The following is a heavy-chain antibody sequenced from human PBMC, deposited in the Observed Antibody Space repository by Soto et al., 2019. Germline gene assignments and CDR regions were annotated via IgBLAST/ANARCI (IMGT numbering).Heavy chain of an antibody. CDR1: GGSISSGDYY. J-gene: IGHJ4*02. CDR2: IYYSGST. Sequence: QVQLQESGPGLVKPSQTLSLTCTVSGGSISSGDYYWSWIRQPPGKGLEWIGYIYYSGSTYYAPSLKSRFTISVDTCTNHFSMKLSSVTAADTAVYYCATIKLGSTRLDYWGQGTLVTVSS. D-gene: IGHD2-2*01. CDR3: ATIKLGSTRLDY. V-gene: IGHV4-30-4*01.